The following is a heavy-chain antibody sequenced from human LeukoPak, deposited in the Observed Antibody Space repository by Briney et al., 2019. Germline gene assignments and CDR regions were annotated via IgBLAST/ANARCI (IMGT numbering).Heavy chain of an antibody. CDR1: GYTFTSYD. D-gene: IGHD1-26*01. CDR2: INPNSGDT. CDR3: ARDMWELPSDYYYDY. V-gene: IGHV1-2*06. Sequence: ASVKVSCKASGYTFTSYDINWVRQATGQGLEWMGRINPNSGDTKYADKFQGRVIMTRDTSTSTAYMELNGLRSNDTASYYCARDMWELPSDYYYDYWGQGTLVTVSS. J-gene: IGHJ4*02.